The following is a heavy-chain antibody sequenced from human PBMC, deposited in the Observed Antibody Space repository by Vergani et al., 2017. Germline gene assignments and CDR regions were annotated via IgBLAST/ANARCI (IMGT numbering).Heavy chain of an antibody. CDR2: IYWNDDQ. D-gene: IGHD1-7*01. Sequence: QITLKESGPTLVKPTQTLTLTSTFSGFSLNTRGVSVAWIRQPPGKALDWLALIYWNDDQHYSPSLNNRVTITKDTAKNQVVLTMTNMDYVDTGTYYCVYRKTGCGTTGCFYPFYYYFYLDVWGKGTTVTVSS. CDR3: VYRKTGCGTTGCFYPFYYYFYLDV. J-gene: IGHJ6*03. V-gene: IGHV2-5*04. CDR1: GFSLNTRGVS.